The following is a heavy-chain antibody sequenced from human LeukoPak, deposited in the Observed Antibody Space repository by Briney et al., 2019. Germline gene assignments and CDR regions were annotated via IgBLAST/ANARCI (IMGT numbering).Heavy chain of an antibody. CDR2: INSDGSST. D-gene: IGHD2-2*01. V-gene: IGHV3-74*01. CDR3: ARGGYCSSTSCYPGYNWFDP. J-gene: IGHJ5*02. Sequence: GGSLRLSCAASGFTFSSYWMHWVRQAPGKGLVWVSRINSDGSSTSYADSVKGRFTISRDNAKNTLYLQMNSLRAEDTAMYYCARGGYCSSTSCYPGYNWFDPWGQGTLVTVSS. CDR1: GFTFSSYW.